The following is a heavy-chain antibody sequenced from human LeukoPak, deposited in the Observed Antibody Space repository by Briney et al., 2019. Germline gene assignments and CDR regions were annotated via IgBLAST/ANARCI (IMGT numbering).Heavy chain of an antibody. CDR3: TRGPRNDP. D-gene: IGHD1-14*01. V-gene: IGHV1-2*02. Sequence: VASVKVSCKASGYTFTGYYMHWVRQAPGQGLEWMGWMHPNSGDTDYAQKFQGRVTMTRDTSINTVYMELSSLRSEDTAVYYCTRGPRNDPWGQGTLVTVSS. CDR1: GYTFTGYY. CDR2: MHPNSGDT. J-gene: IGHJ5*02.